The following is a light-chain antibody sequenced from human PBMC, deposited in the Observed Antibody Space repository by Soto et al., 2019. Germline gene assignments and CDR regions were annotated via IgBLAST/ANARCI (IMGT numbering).Light chain of an antibody. CDR2: DAS. J-gene: IGKJ1*01. CDR1: QNIRSR. Sequence: DFQMTQSPSTLSASVGDRVTITCRASQNIRSRLAWFQQKPGKASKLLIYDASILESGVPQRFSGSGSGTEFTLTISSLQTDDFSTYYCQQYHSYWTFGQGTKVDIK. V-gene: IGKV1-5*01. CDR3: QQYHSYWT.